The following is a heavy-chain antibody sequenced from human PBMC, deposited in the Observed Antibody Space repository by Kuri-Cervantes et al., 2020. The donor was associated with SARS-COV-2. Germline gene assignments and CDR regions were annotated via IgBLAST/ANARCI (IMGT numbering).Heavy chain of an antibody. CDR2: ISGSGGST. Sequence: GESLKISCAASGFTFSSYAMSWVRQAPGKGLEWVSAISGSGGSTYYADSVKGRFTISRDNAKNSLYLQMNSLRAEDTALYYCARTYSGSYYGYPDYWGQGTLVTVSS. CDR1: GFTFSSYA. CDR3: ARTYSGSYYGYPDY. D-gene: IGHD1-26*01. J-gene: IGHJ4*02. V-gene: IGHV3-23*01.